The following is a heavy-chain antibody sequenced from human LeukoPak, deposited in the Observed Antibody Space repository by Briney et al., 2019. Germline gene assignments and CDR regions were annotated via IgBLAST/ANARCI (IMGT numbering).Heavy chain of an antibody. D-gene: IGHD5-18*01. V-gene: IGHV3-48*01. CDR1: GFTFSSYG. J-gene: IGHJ3*02. CDR3: ARVGPDTAMVGAFDI. Sequence: GGSLRLSCAASGFTFSSYGMSWVRQAPGKGLEWVSYISSSGATMYYADSVKGRFTISRDNAKNSVYLQMNSLRAEDTAVYYCARVGPDTAMVGAFDIWGQGTMVTVSS. CDR2: ISSSGATM.